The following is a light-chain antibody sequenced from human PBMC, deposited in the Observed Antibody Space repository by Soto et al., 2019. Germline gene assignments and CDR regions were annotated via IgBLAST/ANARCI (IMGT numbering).Light chain of an antibody. CDR1: SSNIGAGYD. J-gene: IGLJ7*01. CDR3: QSYDTSLSGSAV. V-gene: IGLV1-40*01. CDR2: DNS. Sequence: QSVLTQPPSVSGAPGQTVTISCTGSSSNIGAGYDVHWYQQFPRTAPKLLIYDNSIRPSGVPDRFSASKSGTSASLAVTGLQAEDEADYYCQSYDTSLSGSAVFGGGTQLTVL.